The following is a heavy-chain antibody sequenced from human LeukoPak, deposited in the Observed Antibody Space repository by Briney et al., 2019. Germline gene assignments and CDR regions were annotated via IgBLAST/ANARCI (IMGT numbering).Heavy chain of an antibody. CDR3: AGGGDKIDY. J-gene: IGHJ4*02. CDR1: GGSISSGGYS. CDR2: IYHSGST. D-gene: IGHD4-23*01. V-gene: IGHV4-30-2*01. Sequence: SETLSLTCAVSGGSISSGGYSWSWIRQPPGKGLEWIGYIYHSGSTYYNPSLKSRVTISVDRSKNQFSLKLSSVTAADTAVYYRAGGGDKIDYWGQGTLVTVSS.